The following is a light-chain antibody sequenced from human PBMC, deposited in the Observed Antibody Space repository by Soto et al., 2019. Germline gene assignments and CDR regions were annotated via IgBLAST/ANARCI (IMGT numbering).Light chain of an antibody. Sequence: ETVMTQSPATLSVSPGERATLSCRASQSVSSNLAWYQQKPGQPPRLLIYDISTRATGIPTRFSGSGSGTEFTLTISSLQSEDFAVYYCQQYNSWPLTFGGGTKVDLK. CDR3: QQYNSWPLT. V-gene: IGKV3D-15*01. CDR2: DIS. CDR1: QSVSSN. J-gene: IGKJ4*01.